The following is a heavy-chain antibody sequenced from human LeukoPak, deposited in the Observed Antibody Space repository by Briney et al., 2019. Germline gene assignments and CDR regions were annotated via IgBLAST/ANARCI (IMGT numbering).Heavy chain of an antibody. CDR2: INAGNGNT. D-gene: IGHD6-13*01. V-gene: IGHV1-3*01. Sequence: ASVKVSCKASGYTFTSYDMHWVRQAPAQRLEGIGWINAGNGNTKYSQKFQGRVTITRDTSASTAYMEMSSLRSEDTAVYYCAREYSSSWYEPYFDYWGQGTLVTVSS. CDR1: GYTFTSYD. CDR3: AREYSSSWYEPYFDY. J-gene: IGHJ4*02.